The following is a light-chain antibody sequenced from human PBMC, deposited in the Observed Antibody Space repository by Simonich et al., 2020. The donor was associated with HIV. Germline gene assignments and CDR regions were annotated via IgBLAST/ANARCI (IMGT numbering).Light chain of an antibody. CDR1: SSDVGGFNY. J-gene: IGLJ3*02. Sequence: QSALTQPASVSGSPGQSITISCTGTSSDVGGFNYVSWYQHPPGKAPKLLIYDVSKRPSGVSNRFSGSKSGNTASLTISGLQTEDEADYYCSSFKGTRTFGVFGGGTKLTVL. CDR3: SSFKGTRTFGV. V-gene: IGLV2-14*03. CDR2: DVS.